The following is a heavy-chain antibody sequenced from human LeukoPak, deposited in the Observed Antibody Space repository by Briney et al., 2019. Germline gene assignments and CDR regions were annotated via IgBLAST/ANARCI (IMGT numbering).Heavy chain of an antibody. J-gene: IGHJ4*02. V-gene: IGHV1-8*03. CDR2: MIPNSGNT. CDR1: GYTFTSYD. CDR3: ARADDILTGYYKGINFDY. D-gene: IGHD3-9*01. Sequence: ASVKVSCKASGYTFTSYDINWVRQATGQGLEWMGWMIPNSGNTGYAQKFQGRVTITRNTSISTAYMELSSLRSEDTAVYYCARADDILTGYYKGINFDYWGQGTLVTVSS.